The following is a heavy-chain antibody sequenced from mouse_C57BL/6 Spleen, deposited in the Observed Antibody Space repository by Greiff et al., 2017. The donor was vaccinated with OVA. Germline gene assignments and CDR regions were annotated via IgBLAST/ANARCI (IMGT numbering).Heavy chain of an antibody. CDR3: TGRGSSFDYYAMDY. J-gene: IGHJ4*01. V-gene: IGHV6-3*01. CDR1: GFTFSNYW. CDR2: IRLKSDNYAT. D-gene: IGHD1-1*01. Sequence: DVKLVESGGGLVQPGGSMKLSCVASGFTFSNYWMNWVRQSPEKGLEWVAQIRLKSDNYATHYAESVKGRFTISRDDSKSSVYLQMNNLRAEDTGIYYCTGRGSSFDYYAMDYWGQGTSVTVSS.